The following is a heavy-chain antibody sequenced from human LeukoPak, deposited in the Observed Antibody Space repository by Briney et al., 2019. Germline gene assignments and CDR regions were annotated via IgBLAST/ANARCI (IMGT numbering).Heavy chain of an antibody. CDR1: RFTFSNYS. J-gene: IGHJ4*02. D-gene: IGHD6-6*01. CDR2: ISRGSGHI. V-gene: IGHV3-21*01. Sequence: PGGSLRLSCAASRFTFSNYSMNWVRQAPGKGLEWVSSISRGSGHIYYADSVKGRFTISRDNARNSLYLQMNSLRAEDTAIYYCARVDAALDHWGQGTLVTVSS. CDR3: ARVDAALDH.